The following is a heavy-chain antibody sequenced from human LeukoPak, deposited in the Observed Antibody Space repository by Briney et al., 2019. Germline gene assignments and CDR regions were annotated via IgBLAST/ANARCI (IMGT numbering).Heavy chain of an antibody. V-gene: IGHV3-7*03. CDR2: INPDGSER. CDR1: EFSFSSYY. Sequence: GGSLRLSCAASEFSFSSYYMSWVRQAPGKGLGWVALINPDGSERYYVDSVKGRFTISRDNARNSLYLQMDSLRDDDTAMYFCTRDLAAVPGPRMDVWGQGTTVTVSS. J-gene: IGHJ6*02. CDR3: TRDLAAVPGPRMDV. D-gene: IGHD6-19*01.